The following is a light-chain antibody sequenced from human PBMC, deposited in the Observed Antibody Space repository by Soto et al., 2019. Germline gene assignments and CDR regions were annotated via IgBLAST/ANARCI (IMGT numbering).Light chain of an antibody. CDR1: SSDVGGYNY. V-gene: IGLV2-8*01. Sequence: QSALTQPPSASGSPGQSVTISCIGTSSDVGGYNYVSWYQQHPGKAPKLMIYEVSKRPSGVPDRFSGYKSGNTASLTVSGLQAEDEADYYGSSYAGSNNLGVFGGGTQLTVL. CDR2: EVS. J-gene: IGLJ7*01. CDR3: SSYAGSNNLGV.